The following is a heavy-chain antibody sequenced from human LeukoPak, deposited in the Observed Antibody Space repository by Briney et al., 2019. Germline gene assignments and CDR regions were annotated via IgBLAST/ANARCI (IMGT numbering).Heavy chain of an antibody. J-gene: IGHJ4*02. Sequence: ASVKVSCEASGYTFTSYDINWVRQATGQGLEWMGWMNPNSGNTGYAQKFQGRVTMTRNTSISTAYMELSSLRSEDTAVYYCARGRSSRRPGHPPDYWGQGTLVTVSS. CDR2: MNPNSGNT. CDR3: ARGRSSRRPGHPPDY. CDR1: GYTFTSYD. V-gene: IGHV1-8*01. D-gene: IGHD6-13*01.